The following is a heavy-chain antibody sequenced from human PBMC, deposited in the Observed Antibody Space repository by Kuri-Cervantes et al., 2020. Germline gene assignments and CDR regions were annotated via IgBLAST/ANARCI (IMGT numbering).Heavy chain of an antibody. Sequence: SVKVSCKASGYTFTSYGISWVRQAPGQGLEWMGGIIPIFGTANYAQKFQGRVTITADESTSTAYMELSSLRSEDTAVYYCARLGSGGSRVDYYYYGMDVWGQGTTVTVSS. CDR2: IIPIFGTA. J-gene: IGHJ6*02. D-gene: IGHD2-15*01. V-gene: IGHV1-69*13. CDR3: ARLGSGGSRVDYYYYGMDV. CDR1: GYTFTSYG.